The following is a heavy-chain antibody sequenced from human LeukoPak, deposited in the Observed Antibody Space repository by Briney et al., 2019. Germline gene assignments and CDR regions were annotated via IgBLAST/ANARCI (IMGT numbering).Heavy chain of an antibody. CDR3: AKPIAAAGYFDY. CDR1: GFTFSSYG. CDR2: ISYDGSNK. J-gene: IGHJ4*02. Sequence: GSLRLSCAASGFTFSSYGMHWVRQAPGKGLEWVAVISYDGSNKYYADSVKGRFTISRDNSKNTLYLQMNSLRAEDTAVYYCAKPIAAAGYFDYWGQGTLVTVSS. V-gene: IGHV3-30*18. D-gene: IGHD6-13*01.